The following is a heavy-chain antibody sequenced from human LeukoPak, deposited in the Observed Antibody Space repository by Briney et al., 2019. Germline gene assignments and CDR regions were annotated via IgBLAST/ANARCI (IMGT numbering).Heavy chain of an antibody. J-gene: IGHJ6*04. CDR3: AELGITMIGGV. CDR2: ISSSSSYI. Sequence: GGSLRLSCAASGFTFSDYYMSWIRQAPGKGLEWVSSISSSSSYIYYADSVKGRFTISRDSAKNSLYLQMNSLRAEDTAVYYCAELGITMIGGVWGKGTTVTISS. D-gene: IGHD3-10*02. V-gene: IGHV3-11*06. CDR1: GFTFSDYY.